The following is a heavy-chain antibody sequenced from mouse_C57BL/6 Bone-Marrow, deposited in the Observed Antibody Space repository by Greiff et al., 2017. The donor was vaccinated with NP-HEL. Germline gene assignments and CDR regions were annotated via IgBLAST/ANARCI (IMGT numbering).Heavy chain of an antibody. CDR1: GYTFTSYW. D-gene: IGHD3-2*02. J-gene: IGHJ3*01. V-gene: IGHV1-55*01. CDR3: ASKTAQVPWFAY. CDR2: IYPGSGST. Sequence: QVQLQQPGAELVKPGASVKMSCKASGYTFTSYWITWVKQRPGQGLEWIGNIYPGSGSTNYNEKFKSKATLTVDTSSSTAYMQLSSLTSEDSAVYYGASKTAQVPWFAYWGKGTLVTVSA.